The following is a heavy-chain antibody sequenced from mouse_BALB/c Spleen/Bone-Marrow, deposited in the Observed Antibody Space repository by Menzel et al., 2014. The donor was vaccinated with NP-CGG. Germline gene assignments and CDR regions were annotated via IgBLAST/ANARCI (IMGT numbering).Heavy chain of an antibody. Sequence: EVQLQESGGGLVQPGRSLKISCAASGFDFSGFWMGWVRLAPGKGLEWIGEINPDSRTINYSPFLKDRFIISRDNAKNTLYLHMSKVRSEDTAPYYCARLGYYGGFAYWGQGALVTVSA. J-gene: IGHJ3*01. CDR1: GFDFSGFW. D-gene: IGHD2-3*01. CDR2: INPDSRTI. CDR3: ARLGYYGGFAY. V-gene: IGHV4-1*02.